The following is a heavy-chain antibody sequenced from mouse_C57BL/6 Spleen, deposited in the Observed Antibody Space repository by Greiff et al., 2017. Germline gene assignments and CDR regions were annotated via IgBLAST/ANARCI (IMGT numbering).Heavy chain of an antibody. J-gene: IGHJ3*01. D-gene: IGHD2-3*01. CDR1: GYTFTRYW. Sequence: QVQLQQPGAELVRPGSSVKLSCKASGYTFTRYWMHWVKQRPIQGLEWIGNIDPSDSETHYHQQFKDKATLTVDKSSSTAYMQRSSLTSEYSAVYYCARGPYDGYYAWFAYWGQGTLVTVAA. CDR2: IDPSDSET. V-gene: IGHV1-52*01. CDR3: ARGPYDGYYAWFAY.